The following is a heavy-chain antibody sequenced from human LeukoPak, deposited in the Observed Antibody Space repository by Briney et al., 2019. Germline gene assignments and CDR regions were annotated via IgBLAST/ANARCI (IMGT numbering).Heavy chain of an antibody. D-gene: IGHD3-10*01. Sequence: PGGSLRLSCAASGFTFSSYAMSWVRQAPGKGLEWVSAIGGSGGSTYYADSVKGRFTISRDNSKNTLYLQMNSLRAEDTAVYYCAKDQDPYYYGSGSYYDYWGQGTLVTVSS. CDR3: AKDQDPYYYGSGSYYDY. V-gene: IGHV3-23*01. CDR2: IGGSGGST. CDR1: GFTFSSYA. J-gene: IGHJ4*02.